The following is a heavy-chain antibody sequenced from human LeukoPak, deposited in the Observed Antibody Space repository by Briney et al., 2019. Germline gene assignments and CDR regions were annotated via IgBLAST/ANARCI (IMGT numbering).Heavy chain of an antibody. CDR2: IDWDDDK. V-gene: IGHV2-70*11. CDR3: ARMNYYDSSGYYTDY. CDR1: GSSLSTSGMC. Sequence: SGPALVKPTQTLTLTCTFSGSSLSTSGMCVSWIRQPPGKALEWLARIDWDDDKYYSTSLKTRLTISKDTSKNQVVLTMTNMDPVDTATYYCARMNYYDSSGYYTDYWGQGTLVTVSS. D-gene: IGHD3-22*01. J-gene: IGHJ4*02.